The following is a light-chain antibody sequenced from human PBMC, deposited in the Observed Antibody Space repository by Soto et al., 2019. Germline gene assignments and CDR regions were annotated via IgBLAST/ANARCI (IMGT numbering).Light chain of an antibody. J-gene: IGKJ1*01. Sequence: ETVMTQSPATLSVSPGERATLSCRASQSVSSSYLAWYQQKPGQAPRLLIYGASSRATGIPDRFSGSGYGTDFTLTISRLEPEDFAVYYCQQYGSSHTWTFGQGTKVDI. CDR1: QSVSSSY. CDR3: QQYGSSHTWT. V-gene: IGKV3-20*01. CDR2: GAS.